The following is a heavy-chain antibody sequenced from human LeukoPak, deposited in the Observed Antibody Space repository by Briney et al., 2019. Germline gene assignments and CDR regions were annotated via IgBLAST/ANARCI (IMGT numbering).Heavy chain of an antibody. CDR1: GGTFSSYA. D-gene: IGHD5-18*01. CDR2: IIPIFGTA. J-gene: IGHJ4*02. V-gene: IGHV1-69*13. Sequence: SVKVSCKASGGTFSSYAISWVRQAPGQGLEWMGGIIPIFGTANYAQKFQGRVTITADESTSTAYMELSSLRSEDTAVYYCARDGYSYGYNYFDYWGQGTLVTVSS. CDR3: ARDGYSYGYNYFDY.